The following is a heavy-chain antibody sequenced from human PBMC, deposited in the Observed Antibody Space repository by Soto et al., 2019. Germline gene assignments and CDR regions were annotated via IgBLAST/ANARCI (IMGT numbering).Heavy chain of an antibody. CDR1: GGSISSSSYY. CDR2: IYYSGST. J-gene: IGHJ4*02. V-gene: IGHV4-39*06. Sequence: SETLSLTCTVSGGSISSSSYYWGWIRQPPGKGLEWIGSIYYSGSTYYNPSLKSRVTISRDTSKNQVVLTMTKMDPVDTATYHCARIMSGYNGYVDYWGQGTLVTVSS. CDR3: ARIMSGYNGYVDY. D-gene: IGHD5-12*01.